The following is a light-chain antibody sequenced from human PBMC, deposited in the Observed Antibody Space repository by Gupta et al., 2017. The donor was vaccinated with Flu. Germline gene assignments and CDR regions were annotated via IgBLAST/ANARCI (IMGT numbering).Light chain of an antibody. CDR2: TAT. CDR3: RQEDSSPWT. CDR1: QGIRHD. J-gene: IGKJ1*01. V-gene: IGKV1-6*01. Sequence: IQMTQSPSSLSASVGDRITITCRASQGIRHDLSWYQQKAGKAPNLLIYTATSLQSGVPSRFSGSGSGTDFTLIISSLQPEDFATYYCRQEDSSPWTFGQGTKVEIK.